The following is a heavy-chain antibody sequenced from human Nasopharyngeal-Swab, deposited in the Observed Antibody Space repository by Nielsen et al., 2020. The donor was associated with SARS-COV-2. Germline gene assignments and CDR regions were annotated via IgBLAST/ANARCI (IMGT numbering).Heavy chain of an antibody. CDR3: ARESTYDAFDI. D-gene: IGHD2-2*01. V-gene: IGHV1-69*04. Sequence: SVKVSYKASGGTFSSYAISWVRQAPGQGLEWMGRIIPILGIANYAQKFQGRVTITADKSTSTAYMELSSLRSEDTAVYYCARESTYDAFDIWGQGTMVTVSS. CDR2: IIPILGIA. J-gene: IGHJ3*02. CDR1: GGTFSSYA.